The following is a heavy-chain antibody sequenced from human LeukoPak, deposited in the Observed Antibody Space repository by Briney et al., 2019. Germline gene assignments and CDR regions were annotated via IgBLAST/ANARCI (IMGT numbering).Heavy chain of an antibody. Sequence: AGESLKISCKGSGYSFTSYWIGWVRQMPGKGLEWIGIIYPGDSDARYSPSFQGQVTISADKSISTAYLQWSSLKASDTAMYYCVRWGPERDGYNYIDRWGQGTLVTVSS. CDR1: GYSFTSYW. V-gene: IGHV5-51*01. D-gene: IGHD5-24*01. CDR3: VRWGPERDGYNYIDR. CDR2: IYPGDSDA. J-gene: IGHJ5*02.